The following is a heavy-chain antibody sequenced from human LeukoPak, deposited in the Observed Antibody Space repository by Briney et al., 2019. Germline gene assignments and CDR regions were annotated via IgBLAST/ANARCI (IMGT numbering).Heavy chain of an antibody. Sequence: SETLSLTCAVYGGSFSGYYWSWIRQPPGKGLEWIGEINHSGSTNYNPSLKSRVTISVDTSKNQFSLKLSSVTAADTAVYYCARGRTRSQPILLWFRELSAWGQGTLDTVSS. CDR2: INHSGST. CDR3: ARGRTRSQPILLWFRELSA. CDR1: GGSFSGYY. V-gene: IGHV4-34*01. J-gene: IGHJ5*02. D-gene: IGHD3-10*01.